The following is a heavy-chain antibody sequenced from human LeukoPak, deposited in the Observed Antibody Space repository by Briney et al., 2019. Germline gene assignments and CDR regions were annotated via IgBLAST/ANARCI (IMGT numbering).Heavy chain of an antibody. D-gene: IGHD3-3*01. CDR2: INHSGST. J-gene: IGHJ2*01. CDR1: GGSFSGYY. CDR3: ARDSLITIFGVGYIHWYFDL. V-gene: IGHV4-34*01. Sequence: SETLSLTCAVYGGSFSGYYWSWIRQPPGKGLEWIGEINHSGSTNYNPSLKSRVTISVDTSKNQFSLKLSSVTAADTAVYYCARDSLITIFGVGYIHWYFDLWGRGTLVTVSS.